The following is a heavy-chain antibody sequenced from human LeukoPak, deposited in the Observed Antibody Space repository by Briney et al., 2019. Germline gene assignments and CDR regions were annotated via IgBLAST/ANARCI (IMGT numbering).Heavy chain of an antibody. D-gene: IGHD3-10*02. CDR3: AKVSGSLFGELADY. J-gene: IGHJ4*02. V-gene: IGHV3-30*18. CDR1: GFTFSSYG. CDR2: ISYDGSNK. Sequence: PGGSLRLSCAASGFTFSSYGMHWVRQAPGKGLEWVAVISYDGSNKYYADSVKGRFTISRDNSKNTLYLQMNSLRAEDTAVYYCAKVSGSLFGELADYWGQGTLVTVSS.